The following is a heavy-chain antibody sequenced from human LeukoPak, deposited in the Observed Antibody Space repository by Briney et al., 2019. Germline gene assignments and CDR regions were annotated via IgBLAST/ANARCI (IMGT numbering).Heavy chain of an antibody. CDR3: ARGPYYYGGSAFDI. D-gene: IGHD3-10*01. CDR2: INHSGST. V-gene: IGHV4-34*01. Sequence: PSETLSLTCAVYGGSFSGYYWSWIRQPPGKGLEWIGEINHSGSTNYNPSLKRRVTISVDTSKNQFSLKLSSVTAADTAVYYCARGPYYYGGSAFDIWGQGTMVTVFS. CDR1: GGSFSGYY. J-gene: IGHJ3*02.